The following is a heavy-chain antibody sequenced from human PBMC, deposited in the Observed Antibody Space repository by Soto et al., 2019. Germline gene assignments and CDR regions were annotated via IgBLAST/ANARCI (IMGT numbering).Heavy chain of an antibody. V-gene: IGHV3-33*01. D-gene: IGHD3-3*01. Sequence: GGSLRLSCGASGLTFPNYGMRWVRQAPGEGLEWVALIWYDGIKKFYADSVKGRFTIYKDISEYTLYLQMNSLRAEDTAVYYCAREXYHFWSDDYTAKDGFDIWGRGTMVTVSS. J-gene: IGHJ3*02. CDR3: AREXYHFWSDDYTAKDGFDI. CDR1: GLTFPNYG. CDR2: IWYDGIKK.